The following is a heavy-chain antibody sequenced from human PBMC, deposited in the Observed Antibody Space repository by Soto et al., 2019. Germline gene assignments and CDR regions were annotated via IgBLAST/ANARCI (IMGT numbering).Heavy chain of an antibody. J-gene: IGHJ4*02. Sequence: QVQLVQSGAEVKKPGASVKVSCKASGYTFTHYYIHWVRQAPGQGLEWMGMINPSGGSTDYAQKFQGRVTIITDTSTPTVYMELSSLRSDDTAVYYCARPPFPGCINGVCYPCDHWGQGTLVTVSS. V-gene: IGHV1-46*01. CDR1: GYTFTHYY. D-gene: IGHD2-8*01. CDR2: INPSGGST. CDR3: ARPPFPGCINGVCYPCDH.